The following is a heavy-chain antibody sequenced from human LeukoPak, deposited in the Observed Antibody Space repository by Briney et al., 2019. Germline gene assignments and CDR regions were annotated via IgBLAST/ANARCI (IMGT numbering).Heavy chain of an antibody. V-gene: IGHV4-59*01. J-gene: IGHJ6*02. D-gene: IGHD3-22*01. Sequence: ASETLSLTCTVSGGSINNYFWSWIRQPPGKGLEWIGYIYYSGSTNYNPSLKSRVTISVDTSKNQFSLKLSSVTAADTAVYYCARHPFTYYYDSSGYYNYYYGMDVWGQGTTVTVSS. CDR2: IYYSGST. CDR1: GGSINNYF. CDR3: ARHPFTYYYDSSGYYNYYYGMDV.